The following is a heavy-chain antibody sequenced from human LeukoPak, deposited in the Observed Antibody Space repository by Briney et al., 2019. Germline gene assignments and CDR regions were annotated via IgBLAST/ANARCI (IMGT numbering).Heavy chain of an antibody. V-gene: IGHV3-48*03. CDR3: ARKKTRGLDY. Sequence: GGSLRLSCAASGFVFRTYAMSWVRQAPGKGLEWVAYISSSVSAIYYADSVKGRFTISRDNAKNSLYLQMNSLRAEDTAIYYCARKKTRGLDYWGQGTLVTVSS. CDR1: GFVFRTYA. D-gene: IGHD3-10*01. J-gene: IGHJ4*02. CDR2: ISSSVSAI.